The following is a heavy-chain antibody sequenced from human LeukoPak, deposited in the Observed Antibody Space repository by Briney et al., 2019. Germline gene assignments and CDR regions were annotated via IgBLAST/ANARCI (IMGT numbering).Heavy chain of an antibody. Sequence: GESLKISCKGSGYSFTNYWISWVRQIPGKGLVWMGTIDPSDSYTNYSPSFQGQVTISADKSISTAYVQWSSLKASDTAIYYCAKAAASLDWFDPWGQGTLVIVSS. D-gene: IGHD6-13*01. CDR3: AKAAASLDWFDP. CDR1: GYSFTNYW. J-gene: IGHJ5*02. V-gene: IGHV5-10-1*01. CDR2: IDPSDSYT.